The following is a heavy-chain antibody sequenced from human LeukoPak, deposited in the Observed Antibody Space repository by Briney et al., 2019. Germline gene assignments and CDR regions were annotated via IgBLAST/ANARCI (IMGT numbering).Heavy chain of an antibody. CDR1: GFTFSRYG. CDR2: IWDDGSNK. D-gene: IGHD5-18*01. Sequence: PGRSLRLSCAASGFTFSRYGMHWVRQAPGKGLEWVAFIWDDGSNKDYEDSVKGRFTISRDNSKNTLYFQMNSLIVEDTAIYYCARDSGRYNYGPYHYWGQGILVTVSS. V-gene: IGHV3-33*01. J-gene: IGHJ4*02. CDR3: ARDSGRYNYGPYHY.